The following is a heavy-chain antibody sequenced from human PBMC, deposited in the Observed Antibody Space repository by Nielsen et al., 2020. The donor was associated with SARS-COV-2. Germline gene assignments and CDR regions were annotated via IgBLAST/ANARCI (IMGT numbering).Heavy chain of an antibody. CDR2: IYYSGST. D-gene: IGHD3-10*01. Sequence: WIRQPPGKGLEWIGYIYYSGSTYYNPSLKSRVTISVDTSKNQFSLKLSSVTAADTAVYYCARDVRWFRFQHWGQGTLVTVSS. J-gene: IGHJ1*01. CDR3: ARDVRWFRFQH. V-gene: IGHV4-30-4*01.